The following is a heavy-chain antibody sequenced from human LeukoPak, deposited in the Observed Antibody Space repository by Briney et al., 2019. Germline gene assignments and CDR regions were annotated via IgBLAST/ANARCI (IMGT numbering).Heavy chain of an antibody. CDR3: VHRTTVTSFDS. CDR1: GFSLRTDRVL. V-gene: IGHV2-5*02. J-gene: IGHJ4*02. Sequence: ESGPTLVKPTQTLTLTCTFSGFSLRTDRVLGGWVRLPSGKAPEWLAFIYGDVDKRYSPSLKSRLTITKDTSKNQVVLTMTNMDPEDTATYHCVHRTTVTSFDSWGQGALVTVSS. CDR2: IYGDVDK. D-gene: IGHD4-17*01.